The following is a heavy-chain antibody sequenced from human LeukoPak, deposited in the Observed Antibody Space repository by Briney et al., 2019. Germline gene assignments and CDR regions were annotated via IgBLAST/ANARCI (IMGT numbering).Heavy chain of an antibody. CDR2: ISGSGGST. J-gene: IGHJ4*02. Sequence: GGSLRLSXAASGFTFSSYAMSWVRQAPGKGLEWLSGISGSGGSTYYADSVKGRFTISRDNSKNRLHLQMNRLRAEHPAVYYCARGDKFSGDYWGQGTLVTVSS. CDR1: GFTFSSYA. D-gene: IGHD3-16*01. CDR3: ARGDKFSGDY. V-gene: IGHV3-23*01.